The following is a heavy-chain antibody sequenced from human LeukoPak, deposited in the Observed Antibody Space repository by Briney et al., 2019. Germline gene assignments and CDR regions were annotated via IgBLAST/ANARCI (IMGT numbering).Heavy chain of an antibody. CDR3: ARDPGYSSEALDY. D-gene: IGHD6-19*01. CDR1: GGSISSYY. V-gene: IGHV4-59*12. J-gene: IGHJ4*02. CDR2: IYYSGST. Sequence: SETLSLTCTVSGGSISSYYWSWIRQPPGKGLEWIGYIYYSGSTNYNPSLKSRVTISVDRSKNQFSLKLSSVTAADTAVYYCARDPGYSSEALDYWGQGTLVTVSS.